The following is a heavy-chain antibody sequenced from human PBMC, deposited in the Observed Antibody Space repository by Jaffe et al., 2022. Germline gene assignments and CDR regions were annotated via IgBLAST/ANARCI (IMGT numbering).Heavy chain of an antibody. CDR2: ISWNSGSI. D-gene: IGHD3-16*01. CDR3: AKGNGRMITFPDGWFDP. CDR1: GFTFDDYA. V-gene: IGHV3-9*01. J-gene: IGHJ5*02. Sequence: EVQLVESGGGLVQPGRSLRLSCAASGFTFDDYAMHWVRQAPGKGLEWVSGISWNSGSIGYADSVKGRFTISRDNAKNSLYLQMNSLRAEDTALYYCAKGNGRMITFPDGWFDPWGQGTLVTVSS.